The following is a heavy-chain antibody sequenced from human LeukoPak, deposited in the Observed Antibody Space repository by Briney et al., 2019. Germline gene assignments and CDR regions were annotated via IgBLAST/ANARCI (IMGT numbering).Heavy chain of an antibody. V-gene: IGHV3-21*01. Sequence: PGGSLRLPCTASGFTFSTYTMNWVRQAPGKGLEWVSSISSSSYYIYYADSVKGRFTISRDNAKNSLFLQMNSLRAEDTAVYYCGAAYSGSSPFDYWGQGTLVTVSS. CDR2: ISSSSYYI. D-gene: IGHD1-26*01. CDR1: GFTFSTYT. J-gene: IGHJ4*02. CDR3: GAAYSGSSPFDY.